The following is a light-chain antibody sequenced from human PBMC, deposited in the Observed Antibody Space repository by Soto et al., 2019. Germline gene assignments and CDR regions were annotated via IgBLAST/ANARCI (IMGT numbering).Light chain of an antibody. V-gene: IGLV2-14*03. J-gene: IGLJ2*01. CDR3: ASWTTSTTIV. CDR1: SSDIGPYNF. CDR2: DVN. Sequence: QSALTQPASVSGSPGQSVTISCTGTSSDIGPYNFVSLHQLHPGKAPKLMLYDVNLRPPGLSTRFSGSKSGNTASLTISGLQAEDEADYYCASWTTSTTIVFGGGTQLTVL.